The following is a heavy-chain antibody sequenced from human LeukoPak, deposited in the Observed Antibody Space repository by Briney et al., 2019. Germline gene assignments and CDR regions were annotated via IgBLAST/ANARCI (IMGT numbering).Heavy chain of an antibody. J-gene: IGHJ6*02. Sequence: GASVRVSCTASVYTFTPYYMHWVRRAPGQGREWMGGINPNSGVTNYAQKFQGRVTMTRETTISTAYTELRRLQSDDTAVYYWARDSIAAAGTDPFYYYYYGMDVWGQGTTVTVSS. CDR1: VYTFTPYY. CDR2: INPNSGVT. V-gene: IGHV1-2*02. CDR3: ARDSIAAAGTDPFYYYYYGMDV. D-gene: IGHD6-13*01.